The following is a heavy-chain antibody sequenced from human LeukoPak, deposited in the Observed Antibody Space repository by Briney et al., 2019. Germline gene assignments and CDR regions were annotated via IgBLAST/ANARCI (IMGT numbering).Heavy chain of an antibody. Sequence: GGSLRSSGAAPGLTFSSYAMSWFRQAPGKGLNWVSAISGSGGSTYYADSVKGRFTISRDNSKNTLYLQMNSLRAEDTAVYYCAKSSQLRYFDWLLNYWGQGTLVTVSS. J-gene: IGHJ4*02. D-gene: IGHD3-9*01. CDR2: ISGSGGST. V-gene: IGHV3-23*01. CDR1: GLTFSSYA. CDR3: AKSSQLRYFDWLLNY.